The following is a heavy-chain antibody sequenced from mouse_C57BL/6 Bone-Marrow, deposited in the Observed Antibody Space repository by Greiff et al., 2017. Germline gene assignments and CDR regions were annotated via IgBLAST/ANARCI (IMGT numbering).Heavy chain of an antibody. CDR1: GYTFTDYY. V-gene: IGHV1-26*01. D-gene: IGHD2-3*01. J-gene: IGHJ4*01. Sequence: VQLQQSGPELVKPGASVKISCKASGYTFTDYYMNWVKQSHGKSLEWIGDINPNNGGTSYNQKFKGKATLTVDKSSSTAYMELRSLTSEDSAVYYCAIDGYSYAMDYWGQGTSVTVSS. CDR3: AIDGYSYAMDY. CDR2: INPNNGGT.